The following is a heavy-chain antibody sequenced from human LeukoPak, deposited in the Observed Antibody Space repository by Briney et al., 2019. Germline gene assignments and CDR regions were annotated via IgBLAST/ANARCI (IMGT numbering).Heavy chain of an antibody. D-gene: IGHD1-26*01. Sequence: GGSLRLSCAASRFTFSSYWMHWVRQAPGKGLVWVSRINSDGSSTTYADSVKGRFTISRDNAKNTLYLQMNSPRAEDTAVYYCARTIGSKNAFDIWGQGTMVTVSS. CDR1: RFTFSSYW. CDR2: INSDGSST. V-gene: IGHV3-74*01. J-gene: IGHJ3*02. CDR3: ARTIGSKNAFDI.